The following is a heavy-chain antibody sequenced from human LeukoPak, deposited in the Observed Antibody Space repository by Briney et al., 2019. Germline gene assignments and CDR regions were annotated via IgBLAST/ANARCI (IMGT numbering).Heavy chain of an antibody. CDR2: ISGSGGST. CDR1: GFTFSSYA. Sequence: GGSLRLSCAASGFTFSSYAMSWVRQAPGKGLEWVLAISGSGGSTYYADSVKGRFTISRDNSKNTLYLQMNSLRAEDTAVYYCARERADPYYDILTGYYAAAFDIWGQGTMVTVSS. D-gene: IGHD3-9*01. CDR3: ARERADPYYDILTGYYAAAFDI. J-gene: IGHJ3*02. V-gene: IGHV3-23*01.